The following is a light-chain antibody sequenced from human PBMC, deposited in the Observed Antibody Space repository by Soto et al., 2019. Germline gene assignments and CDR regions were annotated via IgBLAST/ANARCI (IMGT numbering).Light chain of an antibody. Sequence: QPVLTQPPSVSGAPGQGVTISCSGSASNIGKNGVNWYQQLPGKAPKLVVYYDDLLASGVSDRFSGSNSGTSASLAISGLQSEDEADYFCAAWDDGLNGLVFGGGTKVTVL. J-gene: IGLJ3*02. CDR3: AAWDDGLNGLV. CDR2: YDD. CDR1: ASNIGKNG. V-gene: IGLV1-36*01.